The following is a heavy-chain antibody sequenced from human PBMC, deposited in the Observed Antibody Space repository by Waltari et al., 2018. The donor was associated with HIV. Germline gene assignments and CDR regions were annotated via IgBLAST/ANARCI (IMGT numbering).Heavy chain of an antibody. CDR3: ARCETVVTPFINKYLGLDV. D-gene: IGHD2-15*01. CDR2: FSATRTTS. Sequence: EVQLVESGGKLVQPGGSLRLSCLASGFTFSDYSMNWVRQGTGKGLEWFAYFSATRTTSFYSNSVKGRFTVSRDNVENSLYLDMSSLRAEDTGDYYCARCETVVTPFINKYLGLDVWGPGTTVTVSS. J-gene: IGHJ6*02. V-gene: IGHV3-48*01. CDR1: GFTFSDYS.